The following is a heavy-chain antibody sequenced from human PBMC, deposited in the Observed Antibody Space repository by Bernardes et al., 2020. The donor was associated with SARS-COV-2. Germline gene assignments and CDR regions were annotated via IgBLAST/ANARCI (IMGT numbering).Heavy chain of an antibody. Sequence: SLRLSCAASGFTFLDSTMHWVRQAPGKGLEWVAVIWHDGSREYYVDSVKGRFAISRDNSNNTLYLQMNNLRVEDTALYRCATEDGEWLESWGQGTLVTVSS. J-gene: IGHJ5*01. V-gene: IGHV3-33*01. CDR2: IWHDGSRE. CDR3: ATEDGEWLES. D-gene: IGHD4-17*01. CDR1: GFTFLDST.